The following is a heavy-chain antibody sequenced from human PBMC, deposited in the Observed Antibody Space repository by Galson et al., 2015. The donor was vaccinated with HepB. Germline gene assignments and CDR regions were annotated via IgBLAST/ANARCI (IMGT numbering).Heavy chain of an antibody. CDR3: ARDDRPYCGGDCYSPY. J-gene: IGHJ4*02. Sequence: SVKVSCKASGYTFTSYGTSWVRQAPGQGLEWMGWISAYNGNTNYAQKLQGRVTMTTDTSTSTAYMELRSLRSDDTTVYYCARDDRPYCGGDCYSPYWGQGTLVTVSS. CDR2: ISAYNGNT. V-gene: IGHV1-18*04. D-gene: IGHD2-21*02. CDR1: GYTFTSYG.